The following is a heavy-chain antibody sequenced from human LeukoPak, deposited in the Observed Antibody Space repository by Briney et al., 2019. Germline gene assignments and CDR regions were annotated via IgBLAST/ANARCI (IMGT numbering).Heavy chain of an antibody. CDR3: ARQGDYYYGSGSYLSY. V-gene: IGHV4-31*03. J-gene: IGHJ4*02. Sequence: SETLSLTCTVSGGSISSGGYYWSWIRQHPGKGLEWIGYIYYSGSTYYNPSLKSRVTISVDTSKNQFSLKLSSVTAADTAVYYCARQGDYYYGSGSYLSYWGQGTLVTVSS. CDR1: GGSISSGGYY. D-gene: IGHD3-10*01. CDR2: IYYSGST.